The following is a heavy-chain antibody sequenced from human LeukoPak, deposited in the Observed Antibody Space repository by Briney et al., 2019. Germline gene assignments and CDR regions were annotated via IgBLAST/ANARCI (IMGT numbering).Heavy chain of an antibody. CDR3: ARVSQRRYSYGLMK. D-gene: IGHD5-18*01. Sequence: NASETLSLTCTVSGGSISSYYWSWIRQPPGKGLEWIGYIYYSGSTNYNPSLKSRVTISVDTSKNQFSLKLSSVTAADTAVYYCARVSQRRYSYGLMKWGQGTLVTVSS. CDR1: GGSISSYY. J-gene: IGHJ4*02. V-gene: IGHV4-59*01. CDR2: IYYSGST.